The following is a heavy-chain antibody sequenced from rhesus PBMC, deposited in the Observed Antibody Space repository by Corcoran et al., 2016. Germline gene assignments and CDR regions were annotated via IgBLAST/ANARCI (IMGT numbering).Heavy chain of an antibody. V-gene: IGHV1S2*01. CDR1: GYTFTDYY. J-gene: IGHJ2*01. D-gene: IGHD4-29*01. CDR3: ASGSSYVHDWYFDL. CDR2: INPYNGNT. Sequence: QVQLVQSGAEVKKPGSSVKVSCKASGYTFTDYYMHWVRQAPRQGLEWMGWINPYNGNTKDPQNFQGRVTMTRDTSTSTAYMELSSLRSEDTAVYYCASGSSYVHDWYFDLWGPGTPITISS.